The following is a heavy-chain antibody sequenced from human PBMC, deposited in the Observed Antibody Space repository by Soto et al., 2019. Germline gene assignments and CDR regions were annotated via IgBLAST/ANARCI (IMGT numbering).Heavy chain of an antibody. D-gene: IGHD3-22*01. CDR3: ARDHHSYYDTSGYYPYFDC. CDR1: GGSVNTAPYH. Sequence: KTSETLSLTCTVSGGSVNTAPYHWSWIRQSPRNGLEWIGNIYYTGSTNYNPSFESRVAISLDTSNNQFSLRLTSLTAADTAVYFCARDHHSYYDTSGYYPYFDCWGQGTLVTVSS. CDR2: IYYTGST. J-gene: IGHJ4*02. V-gene: IGHV4-61*01.